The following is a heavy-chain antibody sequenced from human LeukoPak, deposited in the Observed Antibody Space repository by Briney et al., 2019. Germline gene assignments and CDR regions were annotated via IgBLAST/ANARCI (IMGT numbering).Heavy chain of an antibody. D-gene: IGHD2-2*01. CDR2: IYYSGST. CDR3: ARTRVVPASRSGYYYYGMDV. Sequence: PSETLSLTCTVSGGSISSYYWSWIRQPPGKGLEWIGYIYYSGSTNYNPSLKSRVTISVDTSKNQFSLKLSSVTAADTAVYYCARTRVVPASRSGYYYYGMDVWGQGTTVTVSS. V-gene: IGHV4-59*12. J-gene: IGHJ6*02. CDR1: GGSISSYY.